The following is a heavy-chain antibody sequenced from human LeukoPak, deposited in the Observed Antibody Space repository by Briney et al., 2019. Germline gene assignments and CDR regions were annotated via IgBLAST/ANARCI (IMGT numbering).Heavy chain of an antibody. Sequence: EASVKVSCKASGYTFTGYYMHWVRQAPGQGLEWMGWINPNSGGTNYAQKFQGRVTMTRDTSISTAYMELSRLRSDDTAVYYCATTMLRLGEHQQGHWGQGTLVTVSS. CDR1: GYTFTGYY. CDR3: ATTMLRLGEHQQGH. D-gene: IGHD3-16*01. V-gene: IGHV1-2*02. CDR2: INPNSGGT. J-gene: IGHJ4*02.